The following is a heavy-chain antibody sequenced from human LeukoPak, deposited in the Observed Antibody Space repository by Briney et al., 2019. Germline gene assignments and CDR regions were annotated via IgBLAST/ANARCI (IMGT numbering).Heavy chain of an antibody. CDR3: ARGSKEWLRGRGFDY. CDR1: GFTFSSYA. V-gene: IGHV3-30-3*01. J-gene: IGHJ4*02. CDR2: ISYDGSNK. D-gene: IGHD5-12*01. Sequence: PGGSLRLSCAASGFTFSSYAMHWVRQAPGKGLEWVAVISYDGSNKYYADSVKGRFTISRDSSKNTLYLQMNSLRAEDTAVYYCARGSKEWLRGRGFDYWGQGTLVTVSS.